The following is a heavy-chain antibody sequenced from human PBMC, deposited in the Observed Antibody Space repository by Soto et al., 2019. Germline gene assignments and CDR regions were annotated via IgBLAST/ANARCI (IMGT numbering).Heavy chain of an antibody. J-gene: IGHJ6*02. Sequence: WASVKVSCKASGGTFSSYTISWVRQAPGQGLEWMGRIIPILGIANYAQKFQGRVTITADKSTSTAYMELSSLRSEDTAVYYCARDKDRQQLGGNYYYGIDVWGQGTTVTVSS. V-gene: IGHV1-69*04. CDR1: GGTFSSYT. CDR3: ARDKDRQQLGGNYYYGIDV. CDR2: IIPILGIA. D-gene: IGHD3-3*02.